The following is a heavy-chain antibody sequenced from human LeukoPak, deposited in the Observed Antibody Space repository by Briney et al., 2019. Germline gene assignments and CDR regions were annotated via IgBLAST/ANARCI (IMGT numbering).Heavy chain of an antibody. CDR2: ISSNSSTI. CDR3: ARDGRVCSSTSCYVGYPYDY. J-gene: IGHJ4*02. CDR1: GFTFSSYS. D-gene: IGHD2-2*01. Sequence: GGSLRLSCAASGFTFSSYSMNWVRQAPGKGLEWVSYISSNSSTIYYADSVKGRFTISRDNAKNSLYLQMNSLRAEDTAAYYCARDGRVCSSTSCYVGYPYDYWGQGTLVTVSS. V-gene: IGHV3-48*01.